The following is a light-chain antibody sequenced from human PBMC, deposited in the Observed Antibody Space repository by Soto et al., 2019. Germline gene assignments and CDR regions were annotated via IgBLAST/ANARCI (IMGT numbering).Light chain of an antibody. V-gene: IGLV2-11*01. CDR1: SNNY. Sequence: QSALTQPRSVSGSPGQSVTISCTGISNNYVSWYQQHPGKVPKVIVYDVTLRPSGVSDRFSGSRSGNTASLAISGLRAEDEADYYCYSYSGTYTEVVFGGGTQLTVL. CDR2: DVT. J-gene: IGLJ2*01. CDR3: YSYSGTYTEVV.